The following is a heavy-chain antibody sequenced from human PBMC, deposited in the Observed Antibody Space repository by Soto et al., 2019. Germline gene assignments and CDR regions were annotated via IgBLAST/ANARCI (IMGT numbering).Heavy chain of an antibody. V-gene: IGHV3-23*01. CDR3: ATSYERLSLVTLGGLIPLGFDY. Sequence: EAQLLESGGGLVQPGGSLRLSCVASGFTFNNYEVTWVRRAPGKGLEWVSTISGAGRGTFFGDSVRGRFSISRDNSRNAVFLQMNSLTVDDTALYYCATSYERLSLVTLGGLIPLGFDYWGQGILVTVSS. D-gene: IGHD3-16*01. CDR1: GFTFNNYE. CDR2: ISGAGRGT. J-gene: IGHJ4*02.